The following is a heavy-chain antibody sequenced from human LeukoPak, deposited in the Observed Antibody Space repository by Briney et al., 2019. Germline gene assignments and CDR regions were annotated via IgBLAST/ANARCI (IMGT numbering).Heavy chain of an antibody. J-gene: IGHJ6*02. CDR1: GFNFSSYA. Sequence: GGSLRISCAASGFNFSSYAMSWVRQAPGKGLEWVSAISGSGGSTYYADSVKGRFTISRDNSKNTLYLQMNSLRAEDTAVYYCAKEVDSSGWSYYYYYGMDVWGQGTTVTVSS. V-gene: IGHV3-23*01. CDR3: AKEVDSSGWSYYYYYGMDV. D-gene: IGHD6-19*01. CDR2: ISGSGGST.